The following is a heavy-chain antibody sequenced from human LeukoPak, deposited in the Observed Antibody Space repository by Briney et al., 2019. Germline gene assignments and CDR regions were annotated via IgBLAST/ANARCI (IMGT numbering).Heavy chain of an antibody. V-gene: IGHV7-4-1*02. CDR3: ARVGGTVTTTPALDY. CDR1: GYTFTSYA. D-gene: IGHD4-17*01. CDR2: INTSTGNP. J-gene: IGHJ4*02. Sequence: ASVTVSCKASGYTFTSYAMKWVRQAPGQGLEWMGWINTSTGNPTYAQCFTGRFVFSLDTSVSTAYLQISSLKAEDTAVYYCARVGGTVTTTPALDYWGQGTLVTVSS.